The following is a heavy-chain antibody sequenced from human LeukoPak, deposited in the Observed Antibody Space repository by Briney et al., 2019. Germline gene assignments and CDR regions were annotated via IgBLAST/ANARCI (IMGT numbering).Heavy chain of an antibody. CDR2: TSGSGGST. Sequence: PGGSLRLSCEASGFTFSSYAMSWVRQAPGKGLEWVSATSGSGGSTYSADSVKGRFTISRDNSKNTLYLQMNSLRAEDTAVYYCAKRGYYYDSSGYYYFDYWGQGTLVTVSS. D-gene: IGHD3-22*01. CDR1: GFTFSSYA. J-gene: IGHJ4*02. V-gene: IGHV3-23*01. CDR3: AKRGYYYDSSGYYYFDY.